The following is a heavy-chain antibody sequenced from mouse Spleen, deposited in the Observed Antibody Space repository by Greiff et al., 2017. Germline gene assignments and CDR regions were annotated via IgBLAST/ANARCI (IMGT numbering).Heavy chain of an antibody. CDR3: ARGIYYYGSSYAMDY. CDR1: GYSITSGYY. V-gene: IGHV3-6*01. CDR2: ISYDGSN. Sequence: DVQLQESGPGLVKPSQSLSLTCSVTGYSITSGYYWKWIRQFPGNKLEWMGYISYDGSNNYNPSLKNRISITRDTSKNQFFLKLNSVTTEDTATYYCARGIYYYGSSYAMDYWGQGTSVTVSS. J-gene: IGHJ4*01. D-gene: IGHD1-1*01.